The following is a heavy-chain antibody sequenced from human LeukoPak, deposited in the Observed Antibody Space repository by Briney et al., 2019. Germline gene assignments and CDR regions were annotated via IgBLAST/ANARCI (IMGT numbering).Heavy chain of an antibody. CDR1: GFTFSNYG. CDR2: ITGSGTNT. J-gene: IGHJ6*04. D-gene: IGHD3-10*02. CDR3: AELGITMIGGV. V-gene: IGHV3-23*01. Sequence: GGSLRLSCAASGFTFSNYGMSWVRQAPGRGLEWVSTITGSGTNTDYADSVKSRFTISRDNSKNTLYLQMNSLRGDDTAVYYCAELGITMIGGVWGKGTTVTISS.